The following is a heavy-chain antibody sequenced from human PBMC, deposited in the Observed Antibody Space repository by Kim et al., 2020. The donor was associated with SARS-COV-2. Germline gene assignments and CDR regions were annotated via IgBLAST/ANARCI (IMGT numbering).Heavy chain of an antibody. V-gene: IGHV4-39*01. J-gene: IGHJ4*02. D-gene: IGHD3-10*01. CDR1: GDSIKNDRYF. Sequence: SETLSLTCTVSGDSIKNDRYFWGWIRQPPGRGPEWIGILFYTGPTYLNPSFMGRVTISVDTSRSQFSLALSSVTAADAAVYFCARIKRFAHYVDYLVQGT. CDR3: ARIKRFAHYVDY. CDR2: LFYTGPT.